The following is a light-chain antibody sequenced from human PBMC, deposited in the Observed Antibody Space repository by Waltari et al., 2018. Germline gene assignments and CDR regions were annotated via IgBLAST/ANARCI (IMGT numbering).Light chain of an antibody. Sequence: DIVMTQSPDSLAVSLGERATINCKSSQSVLYRSDNKNYLGWYQQKPGLPPKLLIYWASTRESVFPDRCSGSGSGTDFTLTISSLQAEDVAVYYCQQYYSSPVTFGQGTRLEIK. CDR3: QQYYSSPVT. J-gene: IGKJ5*01. CDR2: WAS. CDR1: QSVLYRSDNKNY. V-gene: IGKV4-1*01.